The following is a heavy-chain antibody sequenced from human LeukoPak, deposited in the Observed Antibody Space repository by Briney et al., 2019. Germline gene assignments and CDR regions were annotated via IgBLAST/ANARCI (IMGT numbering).Heavy chain of an antibody. CDR3: ARGKGSESGYDYFLDY. J-gene: IGHJ4*02. Sequence: GSLRLSCAASGFTFSSYAMHWVRQAPGKGLEWVTLFSYDGSSKYYAGSVRGRFTISRDNSKNTLYLQMNGLRADDSAVYYCARGKGSESGYDYFLDYWGQGTLVTV. D-gene: IGHD5-12*01. CDR2: FSYDGSSK. V-gene: IGHV3-30-3*01. CDR1: GFTFSSYA.